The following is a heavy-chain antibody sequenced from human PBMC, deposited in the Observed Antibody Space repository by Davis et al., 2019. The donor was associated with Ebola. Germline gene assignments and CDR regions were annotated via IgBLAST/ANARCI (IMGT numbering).Heavy chain of an antibody. CDR3: ARQGRAESQNWFDP. J-gene: IGHJ5*02. CDR1: GGSISSSSYY. V-gene: IGHV4-39*01. CDR2: IYYSGST. D-gene: IGHD5-24*01. Sequence: SETLSLTCTVSGGSISSSSYYWGWIRQPPGKGLEWIGSIYYSGSTYYNPSLKSRVTISVDTSKNQFSLKLSSVTAADTAVYYCARQGRAESQNWFDPWGQGTLVTVSS.